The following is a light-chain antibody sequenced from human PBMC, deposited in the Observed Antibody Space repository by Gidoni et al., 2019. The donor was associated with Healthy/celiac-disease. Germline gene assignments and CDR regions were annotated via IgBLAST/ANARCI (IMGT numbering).Light chain of an antibody. J-gene: IGKJ2*01. CDR2: AAS. Sequence: DIQMTQSPSSLSASVGDRVTITCRASQSISSYLNWYQQKPGKAPKLLIYAASSLQSEVPSRFSGSGSGTDFTLTISSLQPEDFATYYCQQSYSTPMYTFXXXTKLEIK. V-gene: IGKV1-39*01. CDR1: QSISSY. CDR3: QQSYSTPMYT.